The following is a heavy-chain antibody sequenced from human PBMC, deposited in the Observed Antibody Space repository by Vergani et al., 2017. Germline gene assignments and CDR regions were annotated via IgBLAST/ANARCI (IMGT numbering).Heavy chain of an antibody. CDR1: GGTFSSYA. V-gene: IGHV1-69*04. D-gene: IGHD6-13*01. J-gene: IGHJ5*02. Sequence: QVQLVQSGAEVKKPGSSVKVSCKASGGTFSSYAISWVRQAPGQGLEWMGRIIPILGIANYAQKFQGIVTITADKSTSTAYMELSSLRSEDTAVYYCAFYSSSSSCYLGNWFDPWGQGTLVTVSS. CDR3: AFYSSSSSCYLGNWFDP. CDR2: IIPILGIA.